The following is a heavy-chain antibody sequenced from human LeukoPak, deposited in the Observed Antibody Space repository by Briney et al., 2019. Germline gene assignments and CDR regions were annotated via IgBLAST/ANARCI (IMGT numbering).Heavy chain of an antibody. J-gene: IGHJ4*02. CDR2: LTGSGDNT. Sequence: GGSLRLSCAASGFTFYTYSMNWVRQAPGKGLEWVSALTGSGDNTYYADSVKGRFTISRDNSKNTLYLQMNSLRTEDTAVYYCAKAHFGVGATHYFDSWGQGTLVTVSS. D-gene: IGHD1-26*01. CDR3: AKAHFGVGATHYFDS. V-gene: IGHV3-23*01. CDR1: GFTFYTYS.